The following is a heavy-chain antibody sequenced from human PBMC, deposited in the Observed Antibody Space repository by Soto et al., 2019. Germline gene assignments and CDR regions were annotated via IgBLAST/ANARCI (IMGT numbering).Heavy chain of an antibody. CDR2: ISSNGGTT. Sequence: GGSLSLSCSASGFIFSTYAMHWVRQAPGKGLEYVSTISSNGGTTYYADSVKGRFTISRDNSKSTLYLQMSSLRGDDTALYYCVRVRTAARGVMPYYYSMDVWGQGTTVTVSS. D-gene: IGHD3-10*01. J-gene: IGHJ6*02. CDR3: VRVRTAARGVMPYYYSMDV. CDR1: GFIFSTYA. V-gene: IGHV3-64D*06.